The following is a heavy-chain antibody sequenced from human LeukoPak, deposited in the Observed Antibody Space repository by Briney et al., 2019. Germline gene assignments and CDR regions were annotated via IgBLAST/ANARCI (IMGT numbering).Heavy chain of an antibody. V-gene: IGHV4-39*07. CDR2: IYYSGST. J-gene: IGHJ3*02. CDR3: ARAGGVVYSSSWYGEVVVQAFDI. CDR1: GGSFSRSSYY. Sequence: PETLSLTCAVYGGSFSRSSYYWGWIRQPPGKGLEWIGSIYYSGSTYYTPSLKSRVTISLDTSKNQFSLKLSSVTAADTAVYYCARAGGVVYSSSWYGEVVVQAFDIWGQGTMVTVSS. D-gene: IGHD6-13*01.